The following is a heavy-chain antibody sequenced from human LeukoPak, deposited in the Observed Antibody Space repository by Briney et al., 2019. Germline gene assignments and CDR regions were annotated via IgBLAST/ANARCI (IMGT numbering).Heavy chain of an antibody. CDR2: IKNDGSET. Sequence: GGSVRLSCAVSGFNFRDHWMDWVRQAPGKGLEWVGHIKNDGSETYYLDSLKGRFSISRDNTNNALYLQMNSLRVEDTAVYYCVKNDGWFHLAQWGQGTLVTVSS. V-gene: IGHV3-7*03. J-gene: IGHJ4*02. CDR1: GFNFRDHW. D-gene: IGHD6-19*01. CDR3: VKNDGWFHLAQ.